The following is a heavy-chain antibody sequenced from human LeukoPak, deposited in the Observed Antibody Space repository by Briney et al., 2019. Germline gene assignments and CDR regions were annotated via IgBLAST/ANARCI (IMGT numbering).Heavy chain of an antibody. D-gene: IGHD2-8*02. V-gene: IGHV4-61*02. J-gene: IGHJ5*02. CDR3: ATGHKVGPGGSVWFDP. CDR2: IYTSGST. CDR1: GNSISSGDNY. Sequence: SETLSLTCTVSGNSISSGDNYWSWIRQPAGKGLEWIGRIYTSGSTNYNPSLKSRVTISVDTSKNQFSLKLSSVTAADTAVYYCATGHKVGPGGSVWFDPWGQGTLVTVSS.